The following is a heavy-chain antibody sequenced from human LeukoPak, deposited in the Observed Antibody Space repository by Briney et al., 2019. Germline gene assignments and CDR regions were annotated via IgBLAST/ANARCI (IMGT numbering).Heavy chain of an antibody. CDR3: ARESGDAFDI. CDR2: ISYDGSNK. CDR1: GFTFSSYA. D-gene: IGHD6-25*01. V-gene: IGHV3-30-3*01. Sequence: GGSLRLSCAASGFTFSSYAMHWVRQAPGKGLEWVAVISYDGSNKYYADSVKGRFTISRDNSKNTLYLQMNSLRAEDTAVYYCARESGDAFDIWGQGTMVTVSS. J-gene: IGHJ3*02.